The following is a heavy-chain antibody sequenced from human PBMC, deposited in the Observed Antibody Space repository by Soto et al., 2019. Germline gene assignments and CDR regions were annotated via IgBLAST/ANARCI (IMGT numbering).Heavy chain of an antibody. CDR3: ARAVSARRFDY. V-gene: IGHV3-53*01. J-gene: IGHJ4*02. Sequence: PGGSLRLSCAASGFTVNSNYMAWVRQTPGKGLEWVSLIYTAGSTYYADSVKGRFTISRDDSKNTLHLQMNSLRAEDTAIYYCARAVSARRFDYWGQGTLVTVSS. CDR1: GFTVNSNY. CDR2: IYTAGST. D-gene: IGHD6-6*01.